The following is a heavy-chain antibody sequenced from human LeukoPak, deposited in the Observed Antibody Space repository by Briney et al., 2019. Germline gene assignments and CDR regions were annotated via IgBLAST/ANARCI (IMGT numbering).Heavy chain of an antibody. V-gene: IGHV1-3*01. CDR1: GYTFTSYA. J-gene: IGHJ4*02. Sequence: GASVKVSCKASGYTFTSYAMHWVRQAPGQRLEWMGWINAGNGNTKYSQKFQGRVTITADESTSTAYMELSSLRSEDTAVYYCARGAWLRAHFDYWGQGTLVTVSS. CDR2: INAGNGNT. CDR3: ARGAWLRAHFDY. D-gene: IGHD3-22*01.